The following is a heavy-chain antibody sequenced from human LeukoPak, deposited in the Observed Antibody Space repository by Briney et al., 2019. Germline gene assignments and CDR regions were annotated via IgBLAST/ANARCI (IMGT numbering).Heavy chain of an antibody. V-gene: IGHV4-38-2*01. D-gene: IGHD3-22*01. CDR2: MSHSGST. Sequence: PSETLSLTCVVSGYSISGGYHWGWIRQPPGKGLEWIGSMSHSGSTYYNPSLKSRVTISVDTSKNQFSVKLRSVTAADTAVYYCARHNLYDSSGDGQYYFDYWGQGTLVTVSS. J-gene: IGHJ4*02. CDR1: GYSISGGYH. CDR3: ARHNLYDSSGDGQYYFDY.